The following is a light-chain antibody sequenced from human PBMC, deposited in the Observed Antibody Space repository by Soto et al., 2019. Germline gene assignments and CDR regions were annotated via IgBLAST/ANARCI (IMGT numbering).Light chain of an antibody. CDR2: KAS. V-gene: IGKV1-5*03. J-gene: IGKJ1*01. Sequence: DIQMTQSPSTLSASVGDRVTITCRASHSISSYLTWYQQKPGKVPKLLIYKASNLQSGVPSRFSGSGSGTEFTLTISSLQPDDFAAYYCQQYNSFPWTFGQGTKVEIK. CDR3: QQYNSFPWT. CDR1: HSISSY.